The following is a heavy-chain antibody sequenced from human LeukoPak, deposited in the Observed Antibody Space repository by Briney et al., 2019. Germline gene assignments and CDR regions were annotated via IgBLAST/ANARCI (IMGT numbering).Heavy chain of an antibody. CDR2: ISSSNTI. D-gene: IGHD5-18*01. V-gene: IGHV3-69-1*01. CDR3: ARVQLWSDY. J-gene: IGHJ4*02. CDR1: GFTFSYYN. Sequence: GGSLRLSCAASGFTFSYYNMNWVRQAPGKGLEWVSYISSSNTIYYADSVKGRFTISRDNAKNSLYLQMNSLGAEDTAVYYCARVQLWSDYWGQGTLVTVSS.